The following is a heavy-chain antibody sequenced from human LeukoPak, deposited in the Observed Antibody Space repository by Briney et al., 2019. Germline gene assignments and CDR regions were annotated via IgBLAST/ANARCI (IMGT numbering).Heavy chain of an antibody. CDR2: INWNGGST. D-gene: IGHD2-21*02. J-gene: IGHJ4*02. V-gene: IGHV3-20*04. CDR1: GFTFDDYG. CDR3: ARGQACGGDCYENLDY. Sequence: RPWGSLRLSCAASGFTFDDYGMSWVRQAPGKGLEWVGGINWNGGSTGYADSVKGRFTISRDNAKNSLYLQMNSLRAEDTALYYCARGQACGGDCYENLDYWGQGTLVTVSS.